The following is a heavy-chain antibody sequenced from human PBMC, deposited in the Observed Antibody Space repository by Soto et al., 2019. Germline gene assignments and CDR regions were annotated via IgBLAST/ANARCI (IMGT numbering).Heavy chain of an antibody. Sequence: EVQLVESGGGLVQPGGSLKLSCAASGFTFSGSAMHWVRQASGKGLEWVGRIRSKANSYATAYAASVKSRFTISRDDSKNTAYLQMNSLKTEDTAVYYCTRQDPSGYDYNYWGQGTLVTVSS. CDR1: GFTFSGSA. V-gene: IGHV3-73*01. CDR2: IRSKANSYAT. CDR3: TRQDPSGYDYNY. D-gene: IGHD5-12*01. J-gene: IGHJ4*02.